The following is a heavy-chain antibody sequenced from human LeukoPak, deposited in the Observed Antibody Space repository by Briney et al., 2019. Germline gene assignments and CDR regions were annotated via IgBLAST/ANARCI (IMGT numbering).Heavy chain of an antibody. J-gene: IGHJ3*02. Sequence: GGSLRLSCAASGFTFGSHTMHWVRQAPGKGLEWVAVISYDGGNKYYADSVKGRFTISRDNSKNTLYLQMNSLRAEDTAVYYCAREGKWFGESIGAFDIWGQGTMVTVS. CDR3: AREGKWFGESIGAFDI. CDR1: GFTFGSHT. D-gene: IGHD3-10*01. V-gene: IGHV3-30-3*01. CDR2: ISYDGGNK.